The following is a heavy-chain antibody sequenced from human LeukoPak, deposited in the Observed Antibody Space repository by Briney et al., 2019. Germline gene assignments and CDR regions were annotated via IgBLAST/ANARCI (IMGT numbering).Heavy chain of an antibody. CDR3: AKAASSSWPSYYYGMDV. D-gene: IGHD6-13*01. Sequence: GRSLRLSCAASGFTFSIYAMSWVRQAPGKGLEWVSVITGSGGNTYYADSVKGRFTISKDNSKNTVYLQMSSLRVDDTAVYYCAKAASSSWPSYYYGMDVWGQGTTVTVSS. J-gene: IGHJ6*02. CDR1: GFTFSIYA. CDR2: ITGSGGNT. V-gene: IGHV3-23*01.